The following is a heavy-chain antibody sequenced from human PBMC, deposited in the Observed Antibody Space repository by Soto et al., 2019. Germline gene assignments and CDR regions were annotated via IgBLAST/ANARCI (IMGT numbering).Heavy chain of an antibody. D-gene: IGHD3-3*01. J-gene: IGHJ6*02. CDR3: ARVDFWSGLGYYYYGMDV. CDR2: IYYSGST. CDR1: GGSISSYY. V-gene: IGHV4-59*01. Sequence: SETLSLTCTVSGGSISSYYWSWIRQPPGKGLEWIGYIYYSGSTNYNPSLKSRVTISVDTSKNQFSLKLSSVTAADTAVYYCARVDFWSGLGYYYYGMDVWGQGTTVTISS.